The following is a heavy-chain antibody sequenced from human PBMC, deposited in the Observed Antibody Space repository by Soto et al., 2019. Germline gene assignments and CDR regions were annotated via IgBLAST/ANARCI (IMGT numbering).Heavy chain of an antibody. CDR1: GFSFSSFW. Sequence: EVELVESGGGLVQPGGSLRLSCAASGFSFSSFWMAWVRQAPGKGLEWLANIKQDESDKNFAGSVRGRFTISRDNAKNSLYLHMNSLRVDDTALYYCARDITGALDYWGQGTLVTVSS. CDR3: ARDITGALDY. CDR2: IKQDESDK. V-gene: IGHV3-7*01. J-gene: IGHJ4*02. D-gene: IGHD4-17*01.